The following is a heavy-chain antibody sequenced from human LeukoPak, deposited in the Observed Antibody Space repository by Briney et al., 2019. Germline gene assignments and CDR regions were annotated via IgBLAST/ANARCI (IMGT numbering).Heavy chain of an antibody. CDR2: MNPNSGNT. J-gene: IGHJ6*03. D-gene: IGHD3-3*01. CDR3: ARNYYDFWSGYPSSYYYYMDV. CDR1: GYTFTSYD. V-gene: IGHV1-8*03. Sequence: ASVKVSCKVSGYTFTSYDINWVRQVTGQGLEWMGRMNPNSGNTGYAQKFQGRVTITRNTSISTAYMELSSLRSEDTAVYYCARNYYDFWSGYPSSYYYYMDVWGKGTTVTVSS.